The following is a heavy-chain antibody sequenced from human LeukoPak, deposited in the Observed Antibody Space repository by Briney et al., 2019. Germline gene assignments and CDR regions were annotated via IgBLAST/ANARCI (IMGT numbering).Heavy chain of an antibody. V-gene: IGHV3-30*03. Sequence: GGSLRLSCAASGFTFSSYWMSWVRQAPGKGLEWVAVISYDGSNKYYADSVKGRFTIARDNAQNSLYLQMNSLRAEDTAVYYCARAIGTTGVGFDYWGQGTLVTVSS. CDR1: GFTFSSYW. J-gene: IGHJ4*02. CDR2: ISYDGSNK. D-gene: IGHD1-7*01. CDR3: ARAIGTTGVGFDY.